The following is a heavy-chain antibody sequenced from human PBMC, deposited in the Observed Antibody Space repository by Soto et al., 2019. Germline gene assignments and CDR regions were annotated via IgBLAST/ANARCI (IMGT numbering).Heavy chain of an antibody. CDR1: GFTFSSYA. CDR2: ISGSGGST. D-gene: IGHD5-18*01. CDR3: AKDLAPSRVDTAMVIGANY. Sequence: EVQLLESGGGLVQPGGSLRLSCAASGFTFSSYAMSWVRQAPGKGLEWVSAISGSGGSTYYADSVKGRFTISRDNSKNTLYLQMNSLRAEDTAVYYCAKDLAPSRVDTAMVIGANYWGQGTLVTVSS. J-gene: IGHJ4*02. V-gene: IGHV3-23*01.